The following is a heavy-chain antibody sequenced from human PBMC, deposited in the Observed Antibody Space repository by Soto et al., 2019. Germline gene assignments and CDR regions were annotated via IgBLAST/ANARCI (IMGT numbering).Heavy chain of an antibody. CDR1: GFSLSNYA. D-gene: IGHD7-27*01. J-gene: IGHJ6*03. V-gene: IGHV3-48*01. CDR3: ARDLSWGSNWYYYMDV. Sequence: GGSLRLSCAASGFSLSNYAMSWVRQAPGKELEWVSYISSSSSVIDYADSVKGRFTVSRDNARNSLYLQMNSLRAEDTAVYYCARDLSWGSNWYYYMDVWGKGTTVTVSS. CDR2: ISSSSSVI.